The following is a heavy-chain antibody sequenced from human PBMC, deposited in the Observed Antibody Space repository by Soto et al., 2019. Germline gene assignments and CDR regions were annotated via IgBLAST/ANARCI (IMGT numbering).Heavy chain of an antibody. CDR1: GGSISSYY. CDR2: IYYSGST. CDR3: ARGQYRDAFDI. D-gene: IGHD6-6*01. Sequence: SETLSLTCTVSGGSISSYYWSWIRQPPGKGLEWIGYIYYSGSTNYNPSLKSRVTISVDTSKNQFSLKLSSVTAADTAVYYCARGQYRDAFDIWGQGTRVTVSS. J-gene: IGHJ3*02. V-gene: IGHV4-59*01.